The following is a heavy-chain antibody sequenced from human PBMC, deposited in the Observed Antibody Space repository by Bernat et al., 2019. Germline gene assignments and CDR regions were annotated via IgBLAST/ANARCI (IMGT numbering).Heavy chain of an antibody. CDR3: AKGPSVGVWRYYFDY. D-gene: IGHD5/OR15-5a*01. Sequence: EVQLLESGGGLVQPGGSLRLSCAASGFTFSSYAMSWVRQAPGKGLGWVSAISGSGGSTYYADSVKGRFTISRDNSKNTLYLKMNSLRAEDTAVYYCAKGPSVGVWRYYFDYWGQGTLVTVSS. J-gene: IGHJ4*02. CDR2: ISGSGGST. CDR1: GFTFSSYA. V-gene: IGHV3-23*01.